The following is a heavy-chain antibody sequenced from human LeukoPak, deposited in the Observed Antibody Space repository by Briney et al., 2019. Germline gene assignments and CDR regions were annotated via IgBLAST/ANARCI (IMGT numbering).Heavy chain of an antibody. J-gene: IGHJ4*02. D-gene: IGHD3-10*01. V-gene: IGHV3-49*04. CDR1: GFTFGDYA. CDR2: IRSKAYGGTT. Sequence: PGRSLRLSCTASGFTFGDYAVSWVRQAPGKGLEWVGFIRSKAYGGTTEYAASVKGRFTISRDDSKSIAYLQMNSLKTEDTAVYYCTREGRYGSGSYLHWGQGTLVTVSS. CDR3: TREGRYGSGSYLH.